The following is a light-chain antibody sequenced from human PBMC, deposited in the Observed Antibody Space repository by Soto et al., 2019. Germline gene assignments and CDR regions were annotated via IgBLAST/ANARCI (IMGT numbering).Light chain of an antibody. CDR2: GSS. CDR1: QYIDTY. V-gene: IGKV1-39*01. J-gene: IGKJ4*01. Sequence: FQMTQSPSSLSSTLVDRVTITCRASQYIDTYLNWFQQKPGKAPKLLIYGSSSLQSGVPSSFSGSGSGTDFTLTISSLRPEDFATYYCQQSYSVPLTFGGGTKVDIK. CDR3: QQSYSVPLT.